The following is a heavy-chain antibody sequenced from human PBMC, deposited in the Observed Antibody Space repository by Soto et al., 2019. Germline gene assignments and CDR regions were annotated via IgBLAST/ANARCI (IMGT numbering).Heavy chain of an antibody. CDR2: ISAYNGNT. Sequence: ASVKVSCKASGYAFTSYGISWVRQAPGQGLEWMGWISAYNGNTNYAQKLQGRVTMTTDTSTSTAYMELRSLRSDDTAVYYCARVRDTIFGVVIYDPSFDYWGQGTLVTVSS. D-gene: IGHD3-3*01. CDR1: GYAFTSYG. J-gene: IGHJ4*02. V-gene: IGHV1-18*04. CDR3: ARVRDTIFGVVIYDPSFDY.